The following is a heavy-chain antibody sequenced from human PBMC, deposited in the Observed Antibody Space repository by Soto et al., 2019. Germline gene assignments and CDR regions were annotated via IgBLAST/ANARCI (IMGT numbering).Heavy chain of an antibody. CDR2: INHSGST. V-gene: IGHV4-34*01. Sequence: SETLSLTCAVYGGSFSGYYWSWIRQPPGKGLEWIGEINHSGSTNYNPSLKSRVTISVDTSKNQFSLKLSSVTAADTAVYYCARTWIQLWYDDYWGQGTLVTVSS. D-gene: IGHD5-18*01. CDR3: ARTWIQLWYDDY. CDR1: GGSFSGYY. J-gene: IGHJ4*02.